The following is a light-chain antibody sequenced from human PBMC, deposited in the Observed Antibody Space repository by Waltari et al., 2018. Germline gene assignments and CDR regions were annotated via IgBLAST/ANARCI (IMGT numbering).Light chain of an antibody. CDR3: QQLKTYPYT. Sequence: DIQLTQSPSFLSASVGDRVTITCRASQGISSSLAWYQQKPGKAPKLLISAASTLQSGVPSRISGGGSGTEFTLTISSLQPGDFATYYCQQLKTYPYTFGQGTKLEIK. V-gene: IGKV1-9*01. CDR1: QGISSS. J-gene: IGKJ2*01. CDR2: AAS.